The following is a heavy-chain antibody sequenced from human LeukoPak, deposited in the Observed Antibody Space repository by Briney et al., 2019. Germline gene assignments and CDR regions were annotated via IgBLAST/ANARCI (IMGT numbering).Heavy chain of an antibody. CDR2: IYYSGST. J-gene: IGHJ4*02. D-gene: IGHD6-19*01. CDR3: ARSRGVAVAGNLDY. V-gene: IGHV4-39*01. CDR1: GGSISSSSYY. Sequence: SETLSLTCTVSGGSISSSSYYWGWIRQPPGKGLEWIGSIYYSGSTYYNPSLKSRVTISVDTSKNQFSLKLSSVTAADTAVYYCARSRGVAVAGNLDYWGQGTLVTVSA.